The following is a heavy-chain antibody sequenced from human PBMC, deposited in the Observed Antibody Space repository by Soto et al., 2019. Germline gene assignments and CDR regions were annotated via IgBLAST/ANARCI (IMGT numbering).Heavy chain of an antibody. CDR2: IYWDEDK. CDR3: AHSVTGRGLDY. J-gene: IGHJ4*02. Sequence: QITLKESGPTLVKPTQTLTLTCIFSGFSLPTSGVSVGWIRQPPGTALERLAHIYWDEDKRYSSSPKSRLTITTDTSKHQVVLTMTNMDPVDTARYHGAHSVTGRGLDYWGQGTLVTVSS. V-gene: IGHV2-5*02. D-gene: IGHD3-10*01. CDR1: GFSLPTSGVS.